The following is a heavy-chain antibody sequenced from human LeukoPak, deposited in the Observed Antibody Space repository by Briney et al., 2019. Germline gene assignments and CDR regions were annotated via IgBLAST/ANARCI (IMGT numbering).Heavy chain of an antibody. CDR1: GDRVSNTNAA. Sequence: SQTLPLTCPISGDRVSNTNAAWHWLHRSPSRGLEWLGRTYYISRWHYDCAPSLQSRIVSNPDTSRNQFSLQLNSMTPDDAAVYYCARVEVPVGHDVFRFWGQGIVVTVSS. V-gene: IGHV6-1*01. D-gene: IGHD1-1*01. CDR2: TYYISRWHY. J-gene: IGHJ3*01. CDR3: ARVEVPVGHDVFRF.